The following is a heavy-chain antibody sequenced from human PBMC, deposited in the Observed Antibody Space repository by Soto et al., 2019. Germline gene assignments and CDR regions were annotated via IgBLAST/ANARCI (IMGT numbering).Heavy chain of an antibody. Sequence: GGSLRLSCAASGFTFSDYYMSWIRQAPGKGLEWVSYISSSGSTIYYADSVKGRFTISRDNAKNSLYLQMNSLRAEDTAVYYCAKSSYGSGSYLYYYYGMDVWGQGTTVTVSS. V-gene: IGHV3-11*01. CDR2: ISSSGSTI. D-gene: IGHD3-10*01. CDR3: AKSSYGSGSYLYYYYGMDV. CDR1: GFTFSDYY. J-gene: IGHJ6*02.